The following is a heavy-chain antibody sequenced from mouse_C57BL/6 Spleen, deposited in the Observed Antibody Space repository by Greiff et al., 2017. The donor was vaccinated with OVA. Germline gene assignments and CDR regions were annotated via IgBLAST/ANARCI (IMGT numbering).Heavy chain of an antibody. V-gene: IGHV1-52*01. Sequence: QVQLQQPRAELVRPGSSVKLSCKASGYTFTSYWMHWVKQRPIQGLEWIGNIDPSDSETHYNQKFKDKATLTVDKSSSTAYMQLSSLTSEDSAVYYCARLGDGYGELTTFDYWGQGTTLTVSS. D-gene: IGHD2-2*01. CDR2: IDPSDSET. J-gene: IGHJ2*01. CDR3: ARLGDGYGELTTFDY. CDR1: GYTFTSYW.